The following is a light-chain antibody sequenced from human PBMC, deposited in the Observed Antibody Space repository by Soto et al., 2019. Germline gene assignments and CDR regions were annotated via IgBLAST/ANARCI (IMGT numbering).Light chain of an antibody. CDR2: AAS. CDR3: QQRNSYPLT. V-gene: IGKV1-9*01. CDR1: QGISSY. Sequence: DIQLTQSPSFLSASVGDRVTITCRASQGISSYLAWFQQKPGKAPKVLIYAASILQGRVPSRFSGSGSGTEFTLTISSLQPEDFAKYYCQQRNSYPLTFGGGTKVEIK. J-gene: IGKJ4*01.